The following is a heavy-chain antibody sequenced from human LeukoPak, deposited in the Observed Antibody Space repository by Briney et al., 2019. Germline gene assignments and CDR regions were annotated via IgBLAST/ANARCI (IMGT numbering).Heavy chain of an antibody. J-gene: IGHJ6*03. Sequence: SETLSLTCTVSGGSVSSHFWSWIRQPPGKGLEWIRYIYNSGITNYNPSLKSRVTMSVDTSKNQFSLMLRSVTAADTAVYYCARDHLPAGAPGYYMDVWGTGTTVTVFS. CDR2: IYNSGIT. D-gene: IGHD4/OR15-4a*01. CDR3: ARDHLPAGAPGYYMDV. CDR1: GGSVSSHF. V-gene: IGHV4-59*02.